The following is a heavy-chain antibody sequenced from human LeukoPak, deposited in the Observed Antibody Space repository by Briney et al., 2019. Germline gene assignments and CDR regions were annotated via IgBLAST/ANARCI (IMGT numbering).Heavy chain of an antibody. V-gene: IGHV3-20*04. Sequence: GGSLRLSCAASGFTFDDYGMSWVRHAPGKGLEWVSGIDWSGRSTGYADSVKGRFTISRDNAKNSLYLQMISLRAEDTAFYSCTKDRSGYYDGSFDIWGQGTTVTVSS. CDR3: TKDRSGYYDGSFDI. D-gene: IGHD3-22*01. J-gene: IGHJ3*02. CDR1: GFTFDDYG. CDR2: IDWSGRST.